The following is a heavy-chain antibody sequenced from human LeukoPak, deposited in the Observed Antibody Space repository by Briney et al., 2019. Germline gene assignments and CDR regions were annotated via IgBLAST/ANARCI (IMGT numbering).Heavy chain of an antibody. Sequence: PGGSLRLSCVVSGFTISSYGMHWVRQAPGKGLEWVAFIRYDGSNKYYADSVKGRFTISRDNSKNTLYLQMNSLRAEDTAVYYCAKGGIDIVVVPAAANWGQGTLVTVSS. D-gene: IGHD2-2*01. V-gene: IGHV3-30*02. J-gene: IGHJ4*02. CDR3: AKGGIDIVVVPAAAN. CDR2: IRYDGSNK. CDR1: GFTISSYG.